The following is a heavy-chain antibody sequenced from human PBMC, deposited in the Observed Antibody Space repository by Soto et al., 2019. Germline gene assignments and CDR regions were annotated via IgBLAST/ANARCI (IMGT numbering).Heavy chain of an antibody. CDR1: GDSISSSGHY. CDR2: IYYSGST. D-gene: IGHD4-17*01. Sequence: SETLSLTCTVSGDSISSSGHYWTWIRQRPGQGLEWIGYIYYSGSTFYNPSLKTRITISADMSKNQFSLRLRSVTAADTPVYYCAREHGGNMDFDYWGQGTLATVSS. V-gene: IGHV4-31*03. CDR3: AREHGGNMDFDY. J-gene: IGHJ4*02.